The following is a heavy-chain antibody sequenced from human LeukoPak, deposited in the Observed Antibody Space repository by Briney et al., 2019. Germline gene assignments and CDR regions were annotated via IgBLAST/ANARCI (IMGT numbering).Heavy chain of an antibody. Sequence: SETLSLTCSVSGGSMFSYYWSWIRQPPGKGLEWVGYIYYTGSTNYNPPLKSRVTISLDTSKKQFSLKLSSVTAADTAVYYCASSYMGMTTINFDSWGQGTLVTVSS. J-gene: IGHJ4*02. CDR2: IYYTGST. D-gene: IGHD3-9*01. CDR1: GGSMFSYY. CDR3: ASSYMGMTTINFDS. V-gene: IGHV4-59*01.